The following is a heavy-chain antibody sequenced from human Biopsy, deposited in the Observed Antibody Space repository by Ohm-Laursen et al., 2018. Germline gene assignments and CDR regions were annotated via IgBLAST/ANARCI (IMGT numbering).Heavy chain of an antibody. CDR1: GGSISNNNYY. J-gene: IGHJ5*02. CDR3: ARDYDTSGYYYVS. Sequence: SGTLSLTCAVSGGSISNNNYYWGWIRQPPGMGLEWIGSIFYCGSTHYKLSLKGRLNISVDTSKIQFSMKLISVTAADTAVYYCARDYDTSGYYYVSWGQGTLVTVSS. D-gene: IGHD3-22*01. CDR2: IFYCGST. V-gene: IGHV4-39*01.